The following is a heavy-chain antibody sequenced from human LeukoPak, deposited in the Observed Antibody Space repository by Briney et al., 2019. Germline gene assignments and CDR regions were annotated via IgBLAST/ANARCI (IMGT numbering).Heavy chain of an antibody. V-gene: IGHV3-66*02. Sequence: GGSLRLSCAASGFTVSSNYMSWVRQAPGKGLEWVSVIYSGGSTYYADSVKGRFTISRDNSKNTLYLQMNSLRAEDTAVYYCAARGFYYDSSAPEYWGQGTPVTVSS. CDR1: GFTVSSNY. CDR2: IYSGGST. D-gene: IGHD3-22*01. CDR3: AARGFYYDSSAPEY. J-gene: IGHJ4*02.